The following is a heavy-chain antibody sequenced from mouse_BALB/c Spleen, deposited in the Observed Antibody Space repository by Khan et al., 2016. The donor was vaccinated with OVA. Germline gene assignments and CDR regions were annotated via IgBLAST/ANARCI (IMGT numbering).Heavy chain of an antibody. CDR2: INPNSGYT. V-gene: IGHV1-4*01. CDR3: VRRTSVYTMDY. J-gene: IGHJ4*01. Sequence: QVQLQQSGAELARPGASVKMSCKASGYTFTSNTMHWVKQRPGQGLEWIGYINPNSGYTNYNQNFKDKATLTADKSSSTAYMQLSSLTSEDSAVYYCVRRTSVYTMDYWGQGTSVTVSS. CDR1: GYTFTSNT. D-gene: IGHD1-1*01.